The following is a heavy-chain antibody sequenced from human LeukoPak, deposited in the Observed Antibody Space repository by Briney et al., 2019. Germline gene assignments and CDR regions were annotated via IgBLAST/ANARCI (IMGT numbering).Heavy chain of an antibody. CDR1: GGSLSSYG. Sequence: SVKVSCKASGGSLSSYGISWVRQAPGQGLEWMGRIISVFGTANYAQKFQDRVTITADIASNTAYMELTSLTSEDTAVYFCAKQGEIRQDYYMDVWGNGTTVTVSS. CDR2: IISVFGTA. J-gene: IGHJ6*03. CDR3: AKQGEIRQDYYMDV. D-gene: IGHD1/OR15-1a*01. V-gene: IGHV1-69*06.